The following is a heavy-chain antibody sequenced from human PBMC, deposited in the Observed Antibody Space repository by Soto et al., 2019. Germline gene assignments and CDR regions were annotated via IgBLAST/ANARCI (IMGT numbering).Heavy chain of an antibody. V-gene: IGHV3-49*03. CDR2: ITSKAYGGTS. J-gene: IGHJ3*02. CDR1: AIAFGDNA. CDR3: SRLGRATRPEQAFDI. Sequence: PGXSLRLSCTASAIAFGDNALTWFRQAPGMGLEWVGFITSKAYGGTSHYAASVKGRFTISRDDSKSIAYLQMNSLRTEDTAVYYCSRLGRATRPEQAFDIWGRGTMVTVSS. D-gene: IGHD5-12*01.